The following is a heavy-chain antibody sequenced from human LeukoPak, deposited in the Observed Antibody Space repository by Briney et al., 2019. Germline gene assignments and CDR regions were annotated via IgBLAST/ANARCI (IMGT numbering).Heavy chain of an antibody. Sequence: PSETLSLTCTVSGGSISSYYWSWIRQPAGKGLEWIGRIYTSGSTNYNPSLKSRVTISVDTSKNQFSLKLSSVTAADTAVYYCARSGVQLWRENWFDPWGQGTLVTVSS. J-gene: IGHJ5*02. CDR1: GGSISSYY. D-gene: IGHD5-18*01. CDR3: ARSGVQLWRENWFDP. CDR2: IYTSGST. V-gene: IGHV4-4*07.